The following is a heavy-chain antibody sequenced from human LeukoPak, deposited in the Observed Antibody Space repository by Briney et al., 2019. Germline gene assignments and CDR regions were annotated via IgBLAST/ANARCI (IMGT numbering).Heavy chain of an antibody. J-gene: IGHJ4*02. CDR3: ARDGDSSRYYSLIY. CDR2: IYSGGST. D-gene: IGHD3-22*01. V-gene: IGHV3-66*01. Sequence: GGSLRLSCAASGFTVSSNYMSWVRQAPGKGLEWVSIIYSGGSTNYADSVKGRFTVSRDNSKNTLYLQMNSLRAEDTAVYYCARDGDSSRYYSLIYWAQGPLVTVSS. CDR1: GFTVSSNY.